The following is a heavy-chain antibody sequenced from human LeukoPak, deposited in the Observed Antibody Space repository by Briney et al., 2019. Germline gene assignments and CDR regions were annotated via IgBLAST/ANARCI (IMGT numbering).Heavy chain of an antibody. Sequence: PSETLSLTCTVSGGSISSYYWSWIRLPPGKGLEWSGEIDHSGSTNYNPSLKSRVTISVDTSKNQFSLKLSSVTAADTAVYYCARERRGYSYEHRYYYYYMDVWGKGTTVTVSS. CDR3: ARERRGYSYEHRYYYYYMDV. CDR1: GGSISSYY. CDR2: IDHSGST. D-gene: IGHD5-18*01. J-gene: IGHJ6*03. V-gene: IGHV4-34*01.